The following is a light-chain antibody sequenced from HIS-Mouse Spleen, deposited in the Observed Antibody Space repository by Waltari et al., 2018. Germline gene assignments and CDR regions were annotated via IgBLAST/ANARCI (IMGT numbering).Light chain of an antibody. V-gene: IGKV3-15*01. CDR1: QSVSSN. CDR3: QQYNNWPWT. Sequence: EIVMTQSPATLSVSPGERATLSCRASQSVSSNLAWYQQKPGQAPSLRIYGASTRATGTPARFSGSGSGTEFTLTISSMQSEDFAVYYWQQYNNWPWTFGQGTKVEIK. J-gene: IGKJ1*01. CDR2: GAS.